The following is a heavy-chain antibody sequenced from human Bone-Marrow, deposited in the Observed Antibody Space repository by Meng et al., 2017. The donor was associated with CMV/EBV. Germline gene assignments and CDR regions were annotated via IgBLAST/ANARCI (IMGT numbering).Heavy chain of an antibody. CDR2: IYHSGST. Sequence: ESLKISCAASGFIFSDYYMSWIRQVPGKGLEWIGSIYHSGSTYYNPSLKSRVTISVDTSKNQFSLKLSSVTAADTAVYYCARGLKSGYDSYNWFDPWGQGTLVTVSS. J-gene: IGHJ5*02. CDR1: GFIFSDYY. CDR3: ARGLKSGYDSYNWFDP. V-gene: IGHV4-38-2*01. D-gene: IGHD5-12*01.